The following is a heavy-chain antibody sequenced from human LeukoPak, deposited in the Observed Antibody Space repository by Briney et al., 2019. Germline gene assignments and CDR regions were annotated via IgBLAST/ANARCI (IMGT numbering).Heavy chain of an antibody. D-gene: IGHD5-12*01. J-gene: IGHJ5*02. CDR3: ARDKDKWLRFGGLNWFDP. V-gene: IGHV3-7*03. Sequence: GGSLGLSCAASGFTFSSYWMSWVRQAPGKGLEWVANIKQDGSEKYYVDSVKGRFTISRDNAKNSLYLQMNSLRAEDTAVYYCARDKDKWLRFGGLNWFDPWGQGTLVTVSS. CDR1: GFTFSSYW. CDR2: IKQDGSEK.